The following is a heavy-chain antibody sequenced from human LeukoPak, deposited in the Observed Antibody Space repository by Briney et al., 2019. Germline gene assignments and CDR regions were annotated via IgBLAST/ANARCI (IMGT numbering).Heavy chain of an antibody. D-gene: IGHD3-22*01. CDR1: GGSISSGSYY. CDR3: ARDLGFYYDSSGYYHHDAFDI. Sequence: SQTLSLTCTVSGGSISSGSYYWSWIRQPAGKGLEWIGRIYTSGSTNYNPSLKSRVTISGDTSKNQFSLKLSSVTAADTAVYYCARDLGFYYDSSGYYHHDAFDIWAQGTMVTVPS. J-gene: IGHJ3*02. V-gene: IGHV4-61*02. CDR2: IYTSGST.